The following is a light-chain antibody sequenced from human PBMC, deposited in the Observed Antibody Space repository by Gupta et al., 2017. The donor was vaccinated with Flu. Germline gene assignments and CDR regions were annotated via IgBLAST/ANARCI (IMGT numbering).Light chain of an antibody. J-gene: IGLJ1*01. CDR3: SSYTSSSNIYV. CDR2: EVS. V-gene: IGLV2-14*01. CDR1: SSVVGGYNY. Sequence: ITISCTGTSSVVGGYNYVSWYHQHTGEAPKLMIYEVSNRRSGVSNRFSGSKSGDTASLTTTGLQAEDEADYYCSSYTSSSNIYVFGSGTKVTVL.